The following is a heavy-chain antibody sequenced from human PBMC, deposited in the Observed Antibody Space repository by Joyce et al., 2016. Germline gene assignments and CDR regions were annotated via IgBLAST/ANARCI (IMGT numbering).Heavy chain of an antibody. Sequence: EVQMVESGGGFVQPGGSLRLSCAASAFTLSNYEMNWVRQAPGKGLEWISFISSSGDSTYYADSVKGRFTISRDNAKNSLCLQLNSLRAEDTAVYYCARDEIGVGAIDSWGQGTLVTVSS. CDR3: ARDEIGVGAIDS. D-gene: IGHD2-2*01. CDR1: AFTLSNYE. CDR2: ISSSGDST. J-gene: IGHJ4*02. V-gene: IGHV3-48*03.